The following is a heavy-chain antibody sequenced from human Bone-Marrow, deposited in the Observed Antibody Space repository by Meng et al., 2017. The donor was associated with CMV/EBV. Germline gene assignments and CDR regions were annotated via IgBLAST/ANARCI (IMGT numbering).Heavy chain of an antibody. J-gene: IGHJ6*02. V-gene: IGHV3-21*01. CDR2: IDSRSRSI. CDR1: GFTFSAYS. D-gene: IGHD3-3*01. CDR3: ARDLIHDFWSGYGYYYGMDV. Sequence: GESLKISCAASGFTFSAYSMHWVRQAPGKGLEWVSSIDSRSRSIYYADSMKGRFTISRDNAKSSLHLQMNSLRAEDTAVYYCARDLIHDFWSGYGYYYGMDVWGRGTTVTLSS.